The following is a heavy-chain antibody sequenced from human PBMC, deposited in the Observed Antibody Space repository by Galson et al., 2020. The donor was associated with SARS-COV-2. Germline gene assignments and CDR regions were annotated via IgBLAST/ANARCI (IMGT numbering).Heavy chain of an antibody. CDR1: GGTFTNLC. V-gene: IGHV1-69*01. Sequence: KISCKASGGTFTNLCISWVRQAPGQGLEWLGGIIPMFDSMYYAHSFKGRVTITADESTSTAYMELGSLTSDDTAIYYCAKGYYYSSSWELDDYYYAGMDVWGQGTTVIVSS. CDR2: IIPMFDSM. CDR3: AKGYYYSSSWELDDYYYAGMDV. D-gene: IGHD3-10*01. J-gene: IGHJ6*02.